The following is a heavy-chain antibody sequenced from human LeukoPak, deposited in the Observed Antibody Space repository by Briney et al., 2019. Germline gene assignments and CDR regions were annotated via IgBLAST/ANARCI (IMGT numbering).Heavy chain of an antibody. V-gene: IGHV3-48*01. CDR3: ARGDWFDP. Sequence: GGSLRLSCAASGFTLSRHWMSWVRQAPGKGLEWVSYISSSSSTIYYADSVKGRFTISRDNAKNSLYLQMNSLRAEDTAVYYCARGDWFDPWGQGTLVTVSS. J-gene: IGHJ5*02. CDR2: ISSSSSTI. CDR1: GFTLSRHW.